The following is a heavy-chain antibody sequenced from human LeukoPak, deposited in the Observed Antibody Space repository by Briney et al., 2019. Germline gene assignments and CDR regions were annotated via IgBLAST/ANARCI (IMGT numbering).Heavy chain of an antibody. V-gene: IGHV3-7*01. CDR3: ARIGYSSSSFDY. J-gene: IGHJ4*02. Sequence: GGSLRLSCAASGFTFSSYWMSWVRQAPGKGLEWLANIKQDGSEEDYVDSVRGRFTISRDNAKNSLYLLVNTLRAEDTAVYYCARIGYSSSSFDYWGQGTLVTVSS. CDR1: GFTFSSYW. CDR2: IKQDGSEE. D-gene: IGHD6-13*01.